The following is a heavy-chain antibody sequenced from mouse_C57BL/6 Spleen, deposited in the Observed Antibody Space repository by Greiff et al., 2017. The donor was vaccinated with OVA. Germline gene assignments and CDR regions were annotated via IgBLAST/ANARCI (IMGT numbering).Heavy chain of an antibody. CDR2: INPSNGGT. V-gene: IGHV1-53*01. J-gene: IGHJ4*01. CDR3: ARGGSNYWGAMDY. Sequence: VQLQQPGTELVKPGASVKLSCKASGYTFTSYWMHWVKQRPGQGLEWIGNINPSNGGTNYNEKFKSKATLTVDKSSSTAYMQLSSLTSEDSAVYYCARGGSNYWGAMDYWGQGTSVTVSS. CDR1: GYTFTSYW. D-gene: IGHD1-1*01.